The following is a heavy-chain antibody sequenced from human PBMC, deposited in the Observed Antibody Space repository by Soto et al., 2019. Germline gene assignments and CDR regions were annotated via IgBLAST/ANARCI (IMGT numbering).Heavy chain of an antibody. CDR1: GFTFSSYS. D-gene: IGHD6-6*01. CDR3: ARDNHQRYSSSRNYYYYYMDV. Sequence: GGSLRLSCAASGFTFSSYSMNWVRQAPGKGLEWVSSISSSSSYIYYADSVKGRFTISRDNAKNSLYLQMNSLRAEDTAVYYCARDNHQRYSSSRNYYYYYMDVWGKGTTVTGSS. CDR2: ISSSSSYI. J-gene: IGHJ6*03. V-gene: IGHV3-21*01.